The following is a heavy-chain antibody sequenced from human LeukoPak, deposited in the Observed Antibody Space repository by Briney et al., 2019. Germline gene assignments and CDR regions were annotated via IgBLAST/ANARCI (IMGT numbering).Heavy chain of an antibody. J-gene: IGHJ4*02. CDR1: GYTFTSYE. V-gene: IGHV1-8*01. CDR3: ARGVPTYYYDSSGYYPGY. D-gene: IGHD3-22*01. Sequence: EASVKVSCKASGYTFTSYEINWVGQAPGKGLEGMGWMNPNSGNTGYAQKFQGRVTMTRNTSISTAYMELSSLRSEDTAVYYCARGVPTYYYDSSGYYPGYWGQGTLVTVSS. CDR2: MNPNSGNT.